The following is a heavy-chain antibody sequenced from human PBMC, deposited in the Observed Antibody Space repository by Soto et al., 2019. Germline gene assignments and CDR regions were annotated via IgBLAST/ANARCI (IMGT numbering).Heavy chain of an antibody. CDR1: GYTFTSYA. CDR2: INAGNGNT. CDR3: AKLGPYDSESYSFRYNWIDP. D-gene: IGHD3-10*01. Sequence: ASVKVSCKASGYTFTSYAMHWVRQAPGQGLEWMGWINAGNGNTKFSQKFQGRVTITRDTSASTAYMELSSLRTEDTAVYHCAKLGPYDSESYSFRYNWIDPWGQGTLVTVSS. J-gene: IGHJ5*02. V-gene: IGHV1-3*01.